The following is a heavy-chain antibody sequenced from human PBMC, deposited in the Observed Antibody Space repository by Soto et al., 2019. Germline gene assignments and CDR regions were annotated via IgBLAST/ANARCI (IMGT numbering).Heavy chain of an antibody. Sequence: GASVKVSCKASGGTFSSYAISWVRQAPGQGLEWMGGIIPIFGTANYAQKFQGRVTITADESTSTAYMELSSLRSEDTAVYYCARGGITMVRGAADNYYYYYGMDVWDQGTTVTVSS. V-gene: IGHV1-69*13. D-gene: IGHD3-10*01. CDR3: ARGGITMVRGAADNYYYYYGMDV. CDR2: IIPIFGTA. CDR1: GGTFSSYA. J-gene: IGHJ6*02.